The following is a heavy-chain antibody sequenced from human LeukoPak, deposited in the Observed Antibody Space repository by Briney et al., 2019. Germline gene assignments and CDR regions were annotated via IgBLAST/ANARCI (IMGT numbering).Heavy chain of an antibody. CDR3: ARVYGSGSYAYDF. D-gene: IGHD3-10*01. Sequence: GGSLRLSCAASGFTFDDYAMHWIRQAPGEGLQWISSISWVGDTSSHADSVKGRFPVSRDKTKASLYMQMNNLRAQDTALYCCARVYGSGSYAYDFWGQGTLVTVSS. V-gene: IGHV3-43D*03. J-gene: IGHJ4*02. CDR1: GFTFDDYA. CDR2: ISWVGDTS.